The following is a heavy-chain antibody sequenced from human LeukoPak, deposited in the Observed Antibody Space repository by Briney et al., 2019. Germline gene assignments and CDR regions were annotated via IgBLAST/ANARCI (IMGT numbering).Heavy chain of an antibody. CDR1: GFTFSSYA. Sequence: GRTLRLSCAASGFTFSSYAMHWVRQAPGKGLEWVALIPYDGSNKYYADSVKGRFTVSRDNSKNTLYLQMNSLRAEDTAVYYCVRGAYSSSWLNFDYWSQGALVTVSS. CDR3: VRGAYSSSWLNFDY. J-gene: IGHJ4*02. V-gene: IGHV3-30*04. CDR2: IPYDGSNK. D-gene: IGHD6-13*01.